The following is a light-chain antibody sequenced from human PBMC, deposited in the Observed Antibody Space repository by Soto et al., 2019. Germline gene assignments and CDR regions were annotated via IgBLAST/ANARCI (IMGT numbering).Light chain of an antibody. V-gene: IGKV1-9*01. Sequence: DIQLTQSPSFLSASVGDRVTITCRASQGISTFLAWYQQRPGKAPKLLIYAASTLQSGVPSRFSGSGSGTEFTLTISSLQPEDFANYYCPQLISYPPGFGPGTKVDIK. J-gene: IGKJ3*01. CDR1: QGISTF. CDR2: AAS. CDR3: PQLISYPPG.